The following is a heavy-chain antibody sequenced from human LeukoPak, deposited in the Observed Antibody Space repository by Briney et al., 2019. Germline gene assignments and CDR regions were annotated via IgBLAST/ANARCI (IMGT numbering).Heavy chain of an antibody. J-gene: IGHJ5*02. CDR3: VREMVRGVIITENWFDP. Sequence: ASVKASCKASGYTFTGYYMHWVRQAPGQGLEWMGWINPNSGGTNYAQKFQGRVTMTRDTSISTAYMELSRPRSDDTAVYYCVREMVRGVIITENWFDPWGQGTLVTVSS. CDR2: INPNSGGT. CDR1: GYTFTGYY. V-gene: IGHV1-2*02. D-gene: IGHD3-10*01.